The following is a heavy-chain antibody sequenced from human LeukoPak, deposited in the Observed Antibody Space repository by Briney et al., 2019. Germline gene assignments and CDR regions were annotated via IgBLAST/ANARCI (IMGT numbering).Heavy chain of an antibody. CDR1: GFTFSSYW. CDR3: AKALYDSSGPAFDI. Sequence: GGSLRLSCAASGFTFSSYWMHWVRQAPGKGLEWVAFIRYDGSNKYYADPVKGRFTISRDNSKNTLYLQMNSLRAEDTAVYHCAKALYDSSGPAFDIWGQGTMVTVSS. D-gene: IGHD3-22*01. CDR2: IRYDGSNK. J-gene: IGHJ3*02. V-gene: IGHV3-30*02.